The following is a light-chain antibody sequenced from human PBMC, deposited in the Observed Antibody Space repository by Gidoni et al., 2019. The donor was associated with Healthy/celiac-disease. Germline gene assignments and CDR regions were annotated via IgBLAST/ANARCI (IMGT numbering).Light chain of an antibody. CDR2: DAS. CDR1: QDISNY. CDR3: QQYDNLPRIT. J-gene: IGKJ3*01. Sequence: DIQMTQSPSSLSASVGDRVTITCQASQDISNYLNWYQQKPGKAPKLLIYDASNLETGVPSRFSGIGSGTDVTFTISSLQPEDIATYYCQQYDNLPRITFGPGTKVDIK. V-gene: IGKV1-33*01.